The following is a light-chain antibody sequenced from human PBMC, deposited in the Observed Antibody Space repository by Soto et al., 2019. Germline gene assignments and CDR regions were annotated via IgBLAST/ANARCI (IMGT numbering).Light chain of an antibody. Sequence: QSVLTQPPSVSAAPGQKVTISCSGSSSNIGNNYVSWYQQLPGTAPKLLIYDNNKRPSGIPDRFSGSKSGTSATLGITGLQTGDEADYYCGTWDQRGVFGGGTKLTVL. J-gene: IGLJ2*01. V-gene: IGLV1-51*01. CDR1: SSNIGNNY. CDR3: GTWDQRGV. CDR2: DNN.